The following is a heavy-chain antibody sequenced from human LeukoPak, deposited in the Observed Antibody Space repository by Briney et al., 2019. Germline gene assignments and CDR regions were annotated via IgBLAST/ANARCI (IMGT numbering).Heavy chain of an antibody. Sequence: SETLSLTCTVSGDSISGSYWSWIRQPPGQGLEYIGYIYSSGTTNYNPSLKSRFTISVDTSRNQLFLKLTSVAAADTAVYFCAKKGGSGNLVYFDYWGQGALVTVSS. D-gene: IGHD3-10*01. V-gene: IGHV4-4*09. CDR2: IYSSGTT. CDR3: AKKGGSGNLVYFDY. J-gene: IGHJ4*02. CDR1: GDSISGSY.